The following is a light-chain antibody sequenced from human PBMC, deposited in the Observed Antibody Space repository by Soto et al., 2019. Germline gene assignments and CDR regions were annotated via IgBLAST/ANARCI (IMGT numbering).Light chain of an antibody. J-gene: IGLJ1*01. V-gene: IGLV1-44*01. CDR2: SNN. Sequence: GSNSASWYQQLPGTAPKLLIYSNNLRPSGVPDRFSGSKSGTSASLAISGLQSEDGADYYCAAWDDSLNGYVFGTGTKVTVL. CDR1: GSNS. CDR3: AAWDDSLNGYV.